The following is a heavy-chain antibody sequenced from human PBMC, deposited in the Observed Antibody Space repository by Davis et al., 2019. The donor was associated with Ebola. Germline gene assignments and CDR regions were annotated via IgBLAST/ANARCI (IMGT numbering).Heavy chain of an antibody. CDR2: MHYSGRT. V-gene: IGHV4-38-2*01. CDR1: GYYINSGYY. Sequence: SETLSLTCAVSGYYINSGYYWAWIRRPPGKGPEFIGSMHYSGRTYYNPSLQSRVTISLDTSKNRFSLKLTSVTAADTAVYYCARRQNWGQWYFDFWGRGTLVTVSS. J-gene: IGHJ2*01. CDR3: ARRQNWGQWYFDF. D-gene: IGHD7-27*01.